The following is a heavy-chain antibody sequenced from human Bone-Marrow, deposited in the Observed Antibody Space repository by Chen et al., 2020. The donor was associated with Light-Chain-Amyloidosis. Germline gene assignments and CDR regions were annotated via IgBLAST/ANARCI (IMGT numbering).Heavy chain of an antibody. Sequence: DVQLVESGGGLVQSRGCLRASCAASGFIFRHYRMSVVRQGAGKGLAWVANIEQVGSGKTYVASVKGRLTISRDDAKNSLYLQRNDLRAENTAVYYGAGGYCTSDRCRSSSWVCFDCWGQGTTVTVSS. D-gene: IGHD2-2*03. CDR3: AGGYCTSDRCRSSSWVCFDC. J-gene: IGHJ4*02. CDR2: IEQVGSGK. V-gene: IGHV3-7*03. CDR1: GFIFRHYR.